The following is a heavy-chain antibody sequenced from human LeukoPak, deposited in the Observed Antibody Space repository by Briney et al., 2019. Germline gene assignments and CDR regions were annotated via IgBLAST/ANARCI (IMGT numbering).Heavy chain of an antibody. CDR2: ISTSTGDT. D-gene: IGHD2-15*01. CDR3: ARVMEVAAPFDY. V-gene: IGHV1-18*01. Sequence: GASVKVSCKTSGYSFILYGISWVRQAPGQGPEWMGWISTSTGDTKYTQKFQGRVTLTTDTSTSTAYMELSSLRSEDTAVYYCARVMEVAAPFDYWGQGTLVTVSS. CDR1: GYSFILYG. J-gene: IGHJ4*02.